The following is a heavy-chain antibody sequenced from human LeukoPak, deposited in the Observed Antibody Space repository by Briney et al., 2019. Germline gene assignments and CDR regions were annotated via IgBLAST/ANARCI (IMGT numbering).Heavy chain of an antibody. Sequence: SETLTLTCTVSGDPLTSYYWSFIRQSAGKGLEGIGRIHTTETTRHCASLESRITMSVGESKNQSSFPLTSLTAADTAGFYFARGDYCAGGGRNWFDLWSQGTLVTVSS. D-gene: IGHD3-16*01. CDR3: ARGDYCAGGGRNWFDL. J-gene: IGHJ5*02. CDR1: GDPLTSYY. V-gene: IGHV4-4*07. CDR2: IHTTETT.